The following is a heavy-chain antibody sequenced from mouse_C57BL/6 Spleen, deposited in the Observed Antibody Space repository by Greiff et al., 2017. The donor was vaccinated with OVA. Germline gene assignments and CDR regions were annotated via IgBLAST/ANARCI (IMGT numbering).Heavy chain of an antibody. CDR3: ASGNYGAMDY. V-gene: IGHV1-50*01. CDR1: GYTFTSYW. Sequence: VQLQQSGAELVKPGASVKLSCKASGYTFTSYWMQWVKQRPGQGLEWIGEIDPSDSYTNYNQKFKGKATLTVDTSSSTAYMQLSSLTSEDSAVYYCASGNYGAMDYWGQGTSVTVSS. CDR2: IDPSDSYT. D-gene: IGHD2-1*01. J-gene: IGHJ4*01.